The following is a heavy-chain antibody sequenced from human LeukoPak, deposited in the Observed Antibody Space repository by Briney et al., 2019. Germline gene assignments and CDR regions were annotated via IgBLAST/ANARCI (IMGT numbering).Heavy chain of an antibody. J-gene: IGHJ3*02. V-gene: IGHV4-59*01. Sequence: PSETLSLTCTVSGGSISSYYWSWIRQPPGKGLEWIGYIYYSGSTNYNPSLKSRVTISVDTSKNLFSLRLSSVTAADTAVYYCARAGVVVVAADHDAFDIWGQGTMVTVSS. D-gene: IGHD2-15*01. CDR2: IYYSGST. CDR3: ARAGVVVVAADHDAFDI. CDR1: GGSISSYY.